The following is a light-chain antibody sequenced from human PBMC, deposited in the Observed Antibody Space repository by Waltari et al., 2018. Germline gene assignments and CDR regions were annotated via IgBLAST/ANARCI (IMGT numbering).Light chain of an antibody. CDR1: QSLRRY. V-gene: IGKV3-11*01. J-gene: IGKJ1*01. Sequence: EIVLTQSPATLSLSPGERATLSCRASQSLRRYLAWYQQKPGQAPRLLIYHVSNRATGIPARFSGSGSGTDFTRTISSLEPEDLAVYYCQQRSNWPATFGQGTRVEIK. CDR2: HVS. CDR3: QQRSNWPAT.